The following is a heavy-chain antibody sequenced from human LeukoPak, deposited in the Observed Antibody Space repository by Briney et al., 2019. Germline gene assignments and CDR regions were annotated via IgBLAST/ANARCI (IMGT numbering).Heavy chain of an antibody. J-gene: IGHJ3*02. CDR3: ARDPSGNDAFDI. CDR1: GFAFSDFW. V-gene: IGHV3-7*05. CDR2: IKEDGTEK. Sequence: GGSLRLSCAAPGFAFSDFWMSWVRQAPVKGLEWVANIKEDGTEKYYVDSVRGRLTISRDNAKNSLFLQMNSLRPEDTAVYYCARDPSGNDAFDIWGQGTKVTVSS. D-gene: IGHD1-26*01.